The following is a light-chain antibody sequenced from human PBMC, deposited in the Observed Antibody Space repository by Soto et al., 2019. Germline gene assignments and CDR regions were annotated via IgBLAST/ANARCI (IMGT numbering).Light chain of an antibody. CDR1: QSIGTY. Sequence: DILMNQSTSSLSASVGDRVTITCRASQSIGTYVNWYQHKPEKAPKLQIYGAFSFQSGVSTRFSGSGSGTDFALTISSLQPEDFATLYCQQSKSFPPTFGGGTNVEI. CDR3: QQSKSFPPT. CDR2: GAF. J-gene: IGKJ4*01. V-gene: IGKV1-39*01.